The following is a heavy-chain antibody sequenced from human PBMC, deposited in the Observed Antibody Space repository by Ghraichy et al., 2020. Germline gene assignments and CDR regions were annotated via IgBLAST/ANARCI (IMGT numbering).Heavy chain of an antibody. CDR2: INPNSGGT. CDR1: GYTFTGYY. CDR3: ARERRGITIFDPYYYYGMDV. J-gene: IGHJ6*02. Sequence: ASVKVSCKASGYTFTGYYMHWVRQAPGQGLEWMGWINPNSGGTNYAQKFQGWVTMTRDTSISTAYMELSRLRSDDTAVYYCARERRGITIFDPYYYYGMDVWGQGTTVTVSS. D-gene: IGHD3-3*01. V-gene: IGHV1-2*04.